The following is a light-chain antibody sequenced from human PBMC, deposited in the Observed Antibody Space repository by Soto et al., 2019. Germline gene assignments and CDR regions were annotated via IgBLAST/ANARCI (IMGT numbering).Light chain of an antibody. J-gene: IGKJ1*01. CDR2: GTS. Sequence: AIQMTQYPSSLSASVGARVIITCRASQAIRTELGWYQQRPGKAPKLLIYGTSNLQSGVPSRFSGSGSGTDFTLTINGLQPEEFATYYCLQYYSYPRTFGQGTKV. CDR1: QAIRTE. V-gene: IGKV1-6*01. CDR3: LQYYSYPRT.